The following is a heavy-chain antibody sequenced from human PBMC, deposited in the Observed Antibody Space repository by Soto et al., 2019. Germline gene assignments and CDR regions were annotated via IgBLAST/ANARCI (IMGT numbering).Heavy chain of an antibody. CDR1: GFTFTIYA. CDR2: ISGSGGNT. J-gene: IGHJ6*02. V-gene: IGHV3-23*01. D-gene: IGHD2-15*01. CDR3: ANNWDCSGGTRYSYHPYDVDV. Sequence: GGSLRLSCAASGFTFTIYAMSWVRQAPGKGLEWVSGISGSGGNTYYADSVKGRFTISRDNSKNTLYLQMNSLRAEDTAVYYCANNWDCSGGTRYSYHPYDVDVWRQGTTVTLSS.